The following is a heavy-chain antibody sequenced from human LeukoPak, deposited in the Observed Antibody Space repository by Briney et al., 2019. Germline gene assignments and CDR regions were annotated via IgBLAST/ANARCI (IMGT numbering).Heavy chain of an antibody. D-gene: IGHD2-21*02. CDR2: IHYSGST. J-gene: IGHJ4*02. CDR1: GGSISSYY. Sequence: SETLSLTCTVSGGSISSYYWSWIRQPPGKGLEWIGYIHYSGSTNYNPSLKSRVTISVDTSKNQFSLKLSSVTAADTAVYYCASTYCGGDCYSSFDYWGQGTLVTVSS. V-gene: IGHV4-59*01. CDR3: ASTYCGGDCYSSFDY.